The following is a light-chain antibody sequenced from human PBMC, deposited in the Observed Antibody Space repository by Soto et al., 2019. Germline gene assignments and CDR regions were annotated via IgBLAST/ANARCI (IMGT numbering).Light chain of an antibody. V-gene: IGLV2-8*01. J-gene: IGLJ1*01. Sequence: QSVLTQPPSASGSPGQSCTISFTVSISDVGVYKYVSCYQQHPVKAPKLMIYDFIEVPSLFPDRFSGCKSGNTASLTVSGFXAEVEADYYCSLYAGSNNFCVFGTGTKVPVL. CDR3: SLYAGSNNFCV. CDR1: ISDVGVYKY. CDR2: DFI.